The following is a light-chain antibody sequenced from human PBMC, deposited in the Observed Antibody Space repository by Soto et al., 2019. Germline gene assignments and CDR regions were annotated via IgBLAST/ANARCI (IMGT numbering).Light chain of an antibody. V-gene: IGLV2-14*03. Sequence: QSALTQPASVSGSPGQSVTISCTGASSDVGGSDHVSWYQQHPGKAPKLILYEVNNRPSGVSNRFSGSKSGNTASLIISELQADDEAEYFCSSYSTTSTLVFGCGTKVTVL. CDR2: EVN. CDR1: SSDVGGSDH. CDR3: SSYSTTSTLV. J-gene: IGLJ1*01.